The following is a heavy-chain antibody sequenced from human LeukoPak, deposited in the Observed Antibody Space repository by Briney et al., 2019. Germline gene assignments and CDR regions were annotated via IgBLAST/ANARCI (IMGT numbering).Heavy chain of an antibody. CDR2: IDSDGSGT. CDR1: GYTFSSFW. Sequence: PGGSLRLSCAASGYTFSSFWIHWVRQAPGKGLEWVARIDSDGSGTRYADSVKGRFTISRDNAKNTLYLQMNSLRAEDTAVYYCAKDIAQGYTFGSIEQDYWGQGTLVTVSS. V-gene: IGHV3-74*01. CDR3: AKDIAQGYTFGSIEQDY. D-gene: IGHD5-18*01. J-gene: IGHJ4*02.